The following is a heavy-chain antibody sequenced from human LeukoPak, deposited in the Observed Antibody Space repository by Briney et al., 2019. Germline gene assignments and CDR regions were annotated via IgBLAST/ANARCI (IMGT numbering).Heavy chain of an antibody. CDR2: TSHDGSNK. Sequence: GRSLRLSCAASGFSFSGYDMHWVRQAPGKGLEWMAVTSHDGSNKNYADPVKGRFTISRDNSKNTLYLQMNSLRAEDTAVYYCAKDLYCSGGSCSNWFDPWGQGTLVTVSS. J-gene: IGHJ5*02. CDR1: GFSFSGYD. D-gene: IGHD2-15*01. V-gene: IGHV3-30*18. CDR3: AKDLYCSGGSCSNWFDP.